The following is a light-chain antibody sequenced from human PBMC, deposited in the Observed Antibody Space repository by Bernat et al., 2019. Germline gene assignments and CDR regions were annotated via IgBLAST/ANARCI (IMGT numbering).Light chain of an antibody. CDR2: EVS. CDR1: ESLLHSNGKTF. J-gene: IGKJ4*01. Sequence: DIVMTQTPLSLSVTPGQPASISCKSSESLLHSNGKTFLSWYLQKAGQPPQVLIYEVSNRFSGVPKRFSGSGSGTDFTLKISRVEAGYVGVYYCMQSIQLPHTFGGWTRLEIK. CDR3: MQSIQLPHT. V-gene: IGKV2D-29*01.